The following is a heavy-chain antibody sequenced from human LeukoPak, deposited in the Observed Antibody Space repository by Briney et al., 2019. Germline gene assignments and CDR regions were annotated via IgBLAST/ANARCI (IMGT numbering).Heavy chain of an antibody. J-gene: IGHJ4*02. CDR1: GFTVSSNY. D-gene: IGHD4-17*01. Sequence: GGSLRLSCAASGFTVSSNYMNWVRQAPGKGLEWVSVIYSGGSTYYADSVRGRFTISRDNSKNTLYLQMNSLRAEDTAVYYCAKGGTVTTRAYFDYWGQGTLVTVSS. CDR2: IYSGGST. CDR3: AKGGTVTTRAYFDY. V-gene: IGHV3-53*01.